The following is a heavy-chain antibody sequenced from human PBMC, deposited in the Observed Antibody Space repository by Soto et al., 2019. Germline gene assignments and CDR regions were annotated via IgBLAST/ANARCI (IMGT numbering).Heavy chain of an antibody. D-gene: IGHD5-18*01. V-gene: IGHV4-61*01. CDR2: IYYSGST. CDR1: GASVSSGSYY. Sequence: QVQLQESGPGLVKPSETLSLTCTVSGASVSSGSYYWSWIRQPPGKGLEWIGYIYYSGSTNYNPTLKSRVTISVDTSKNQFTLKLSSVTAADTAVYFCARGVPYSYGYVSWFDPWGQGTLVTVSS. CDR3: ARGVPYSYGYVSWFDP. J-gene: IGHJ5*02.